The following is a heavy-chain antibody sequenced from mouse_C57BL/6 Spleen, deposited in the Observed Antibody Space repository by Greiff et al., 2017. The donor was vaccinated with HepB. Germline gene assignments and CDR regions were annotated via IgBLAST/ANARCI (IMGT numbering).Heavy chain of an antibody. Sequence: VQLQQSGPELVKPGASVKISCKASGYTFTDYYIKWVKQRPGQGLEWIGWIFPGSGSTYYNEKFKGKDTLTVDKSSRTAYMLLNSLTSEDSAVYFCAKEVQARAYWGQGTLVTVSA. CDR2: IFPGSGST. J-gene: IGHJ3*01. V-gene: IGHV1-75*01. D-gene: IGHD3-2*02. CDR3: AKEVQARAY. CDR1: GYTFTDYY.